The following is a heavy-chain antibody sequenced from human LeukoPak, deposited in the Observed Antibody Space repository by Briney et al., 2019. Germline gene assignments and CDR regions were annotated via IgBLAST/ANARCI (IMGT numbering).Heavy chain of an antibody. J-gene: IGHJ4*02. D-gene: IGHD2-15*01. CDR2: INPRSGDT. Sequence: ASVKVSCKTSGYTFTGYYLHWVRRAPAQGLQWMGWINPRSGDTNYEQKFQGRVTMTRDTSISTAYMELSSLKSDDTAIYYCARGDCRGDNCYYGLDYWGQGTLVTVSS. V-gene: IGHV1-2*02. CDR3: ARGDCRGDNCYYGLDY. CDR1: GYTFTGYY.